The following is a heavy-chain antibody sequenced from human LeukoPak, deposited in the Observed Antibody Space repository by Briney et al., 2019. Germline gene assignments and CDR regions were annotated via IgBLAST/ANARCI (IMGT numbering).Heavy chain of an antibody. Sequence: PGGSLRLSCAASGFTLSSYSMNWVRQAPGKGLEWVSSISSSSSYIYYADSVKGRFTISRDNAKNSLYLQMNSLRAEDTAVYYCASSIVGATTVPFHYWGQGTLVTVSS. CDR2: ISSSSSYI. V-gene: IGHV3-21*01. J-gene: IGHJ4*02. CDR1: GFTLSSYS. D-gene: IGHD1-26*01. CDR3: ASSIVGATTVPFHY.